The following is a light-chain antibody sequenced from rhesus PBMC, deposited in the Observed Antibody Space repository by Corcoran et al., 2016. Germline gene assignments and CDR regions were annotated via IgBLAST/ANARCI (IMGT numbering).Light chain of an antibody. CDR1: QTISSW. V-gene: IGKV1-22*01. CDR2: KAS. Sequence: DIQMTQSPSSLSASLGDTVTITCRASQTISSWFAWYQQKPGKAPNLLIYKASTLQSGVPSRFSGSGSGTDFTLTISSLQSEDFASYHCQQYGSSPLTFGGGTKVELK. J-gene: IGKJ4*01. CDR3: QQYGSSPLT.